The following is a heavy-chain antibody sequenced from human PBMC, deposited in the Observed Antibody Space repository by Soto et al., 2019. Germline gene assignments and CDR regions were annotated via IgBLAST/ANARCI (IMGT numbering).Heavy chain of an antibody. V-gene: IGHV4-34*01. CDR3: ARKMAIKILVVIQNWFGP. D-gene: IGHD3-22*01. CDR1: GGSFSGYY. Sequence: PSETLSLTCAVYGGSFSGYYWSWIRQPPGKGLEWIGEINHSGSTNYNPSLKSRVTISVDTSKNQFSLKLSSVTAADTAVYYCARKMAIKILVVIQNWFGPRCQGSLVTVSS. J-gene: IGHJ5*02. CDR2: INHSGST.